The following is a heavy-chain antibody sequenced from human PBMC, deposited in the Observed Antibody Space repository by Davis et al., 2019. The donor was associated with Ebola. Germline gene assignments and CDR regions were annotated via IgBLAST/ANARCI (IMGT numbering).Heavy chain of an antibody. D-gene: IGHD2-15*01. Sequence: GESLKISCTASGFTFGDYAMSWIRQPPGKGLEWVSSISSSSSYIYYADSVKGRFTISRDNAKNSLYLQMNSLRAEDTAVYYCAREGGYCSGGSCYEYYFDYWGQGTLVTVSS. V-gene: IGHV3-21*01. CDR3: AREGGYCSGGSCYEYYFDY. CDR2: ISSSSSYI. J-gene: IGHJ4*02. CDR1: GFTFGDYA.